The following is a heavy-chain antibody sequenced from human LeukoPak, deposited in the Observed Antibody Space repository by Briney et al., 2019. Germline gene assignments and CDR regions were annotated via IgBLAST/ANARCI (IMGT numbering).Heavy chain of an antibody. V-gene: IGHV3-23*01. J-gene: IGHJ6*02. CDR3: ARDLHYYVAMDV. Sequence: SLSPSCEVSALPSSSYAITWVSPAAGKGLEWVSSMRSDGKTHYSESVKGRFVISRDNFGGMVFLQLNSLRVEDTALYYCARDLHYYVAMDVWGQGTTVTVSS. CDR2: MRSDGKT. CDR1: ALPSSSYA. D-gene: IGHD3-10*02.